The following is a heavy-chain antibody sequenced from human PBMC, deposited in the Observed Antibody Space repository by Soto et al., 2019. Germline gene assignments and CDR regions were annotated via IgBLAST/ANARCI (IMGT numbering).Heavy chain of an antibody. J-gene: IGHJ4*02. Sequence: EVQLVESGGGLVKPGGSLRLSCAASGFTFSSYSMNWVRQAPGKGLEWVSSISSSSSYIYYADSVKGRFTISRDNAQNSLYLQMNSLRAEDTAVYYCARADPRAGLDLAYWCQGTLVTVAA. CDR2: ISSSSSYI. CDR3: ARADPRAGLDLAY. CDR1: GFTFSSYS. V-gene: IGHV3-21*01. D-gene: IGHD2-15*01.